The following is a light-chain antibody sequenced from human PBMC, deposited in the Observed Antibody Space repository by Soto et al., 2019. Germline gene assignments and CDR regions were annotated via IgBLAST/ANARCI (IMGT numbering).Light chain of an antibody. J-gene: IGLJ2*01. V-gene: IGLV2-14*01. Sequence: QSALTQAASVSGSPGQSITISCTGTSSDVGGYNYVSWYQQHPGKAPKLMIYEVSNRPSGVSNRFSGSKSGNTASLTISGLQAEDGADYYCSSYTSSSTPVVFGGGTKLTVL. CDR2: EVS. CDR3: SSYTSSSTPVV. CDR1: SSDVGGYNY.